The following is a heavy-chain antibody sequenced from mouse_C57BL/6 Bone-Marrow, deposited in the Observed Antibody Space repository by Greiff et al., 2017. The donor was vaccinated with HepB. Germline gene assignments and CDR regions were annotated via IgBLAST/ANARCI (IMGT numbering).Heavy chain of an antibody. V-gene: IGHV1-81*01. CDR3: ARYHYYGSSYWYFDV. D-gene: IGHD1-1*01. CDR2: IYPRSGNT. CDR1: GYTFTSYG. J-gene: IGHJ1*03. Sequence: VKLVESGAELARPGASVKLSCKASGYTFTSYGISWVKQRTGQGLEWIGEIYPRSGNTYYNEKFKGKATLTADKSSSTAYMELRSLTSEDSAVYFCARYHYYGSSYWYFDVWGTGTTVTVSS.